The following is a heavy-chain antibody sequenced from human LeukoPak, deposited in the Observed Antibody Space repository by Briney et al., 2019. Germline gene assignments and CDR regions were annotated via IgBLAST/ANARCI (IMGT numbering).Heavy chain of an antibody. CDR1: GFTFSSYA. CDR3: ARDRRDYCSSTSCYGFDI. CDR2: ISGSGGST. J-gene: IGHJ3*02. D-gene: IGHD2-2*01. V-gene: IGHV3-23*01. Sequence: GGSLRLSCAASGFTFSSYAMSWVRQAPGKGLEWVSAISGSGGSTYYADSVKGRFTISRDNSKNTLYLQMNSLRAEDTAVYYCARDRRDYCSSTSCYGFDIWGQGTMVTVSS.